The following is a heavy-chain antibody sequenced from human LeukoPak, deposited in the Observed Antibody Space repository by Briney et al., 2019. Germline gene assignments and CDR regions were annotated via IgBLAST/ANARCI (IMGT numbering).Heavy chain of an antibody. Sequence: SETLSLTCAVYGGSFSGYYWSWIRQPPGKGLEWIGEINDSGSTNYNPSLKSRVTISVDTSKNQFSLKLSSVTAADTAVYYCARATYSNYIDYWGQGTLVTVSS. J-gene: IGHJ4*02. V-gene: IGHV4-34*01. CDR2: INDSGST. CDR3: ARATYSNYIDY. CDR1: GGSFSGYY. D-gene: IGHD4-11*01.